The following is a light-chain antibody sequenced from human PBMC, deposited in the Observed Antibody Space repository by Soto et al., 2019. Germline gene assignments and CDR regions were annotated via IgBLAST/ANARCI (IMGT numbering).Light chain of an antibody. CDR2: DTS. CDR1: QGVSSQ. Sequence: EIVLTQSPATLSLSPGQRATLSCRASQGVSSQLAWYQQKPGQAPRLLIFDTSNRATGIPARFSGSGSGTDFTLTISRLEPEDFAVYYCQQYGSSRTFGGGTKVDIK. V-gene: IGKV3-20*01. CDR3: QQYGSSRT. J-gene: IGKJ4*01.